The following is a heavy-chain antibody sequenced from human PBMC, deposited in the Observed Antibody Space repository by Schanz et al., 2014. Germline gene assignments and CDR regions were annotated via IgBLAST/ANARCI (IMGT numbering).Heavy chain of an antibody. J-gene: IGHJ3*02. CDR2: IGVDGTTT. V-gene: IGHV3-23*01. CDR1: GFAFSSYG. CDR3: AKGRFGELSAFDI. Sequence: EVQLLESGGGLVQPGGSLRLSCLASGFAFSSYGMNWLRQAPGKGLEWVSVIGVDGTTTYYADSVKGRFTISRDNGKNSLYLEMNSLRAEDTAVYYCAKGRFGELSAFDIWGQGTMVTVSS. D-gene: IGHD3-10*01.